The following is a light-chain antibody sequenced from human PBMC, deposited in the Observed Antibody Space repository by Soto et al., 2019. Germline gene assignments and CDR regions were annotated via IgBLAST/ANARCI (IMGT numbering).Light chain of an antibody. CDR1: SSDIGAYNS. V-gene: IGLV2-14*01. Sequence: QSVLTQPASVSGSPGQSITISCTGTSSDIGAYNSVSWYQQYPGRAPKLMIYEVSNRPSGVSARFSASKSGNTASLTISGLQAEDEADYYCNSRGGSRPYYVFGTGTKLPVL. J-gene: IGLJ1*01. CDR2: EVS. CDR3: NSRGGSRPYYV.